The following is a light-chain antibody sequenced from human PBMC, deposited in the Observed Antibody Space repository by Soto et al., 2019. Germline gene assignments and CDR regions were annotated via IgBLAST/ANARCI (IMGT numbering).Light chain of an antibody. CDR1: QSVSNNY. V-gene: IGKV3-20*01. Sequence: EIVLTQSPGTLSLSPGERATLSCGASQSVSNNYLAWYQQRPGQAPRLLVYGTYNRATGIPDRFTGSGSGTDFTLTISRLEPEDFAVYYCQQYGSSPRFTFGQGNKLEIK. CDR2: GTY. J-gene: IGKJ2*01. CDR3: QQYGSSPRFT.